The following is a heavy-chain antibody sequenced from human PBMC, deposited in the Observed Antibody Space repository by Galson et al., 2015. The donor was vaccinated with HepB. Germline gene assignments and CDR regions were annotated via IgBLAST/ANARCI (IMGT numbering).Heavy chain of an antibody. D-gene: IGHD3-10*01. V-gene: IGHV3-43*01. CDR1: GFTFDDTI. CDR2: ISWDARST. Sequence: SLRLSCAASGFTFDDTIMHWVRQAPGKGLEWVSLISWDARSTYYADSVKGRFTISRDNSNNSLYLQMNSLRVEDTAFYYCAKGPEYYDSTGPFDSWGQGSLVTVSS. J-gene: IGHJ4*02. CDR3: AKGPEYYDSTGPFDS.